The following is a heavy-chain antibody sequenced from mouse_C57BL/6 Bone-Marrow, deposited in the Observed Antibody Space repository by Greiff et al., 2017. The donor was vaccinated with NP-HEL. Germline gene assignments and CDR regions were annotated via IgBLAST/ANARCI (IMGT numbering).Heavy chain of an antibody. J-gene: IGHJ1*03. Sequence: EVQLVESGPGLVKPSQSLSLTCSVTGYSITSGYYWNWIRQFPGNKLEWMGYISYDGSNNYNPSLKNRISITRDTSKNQFFLKLNSVTTEDTATYYCARDRGVWGTGTTVTVSS. CDR2: ISYDGSN. CDR1: GYSITSGYY. CDR3: ARDRGV. V-gene: IGHV3-6*01. D-gene: IGHD3-1*01.